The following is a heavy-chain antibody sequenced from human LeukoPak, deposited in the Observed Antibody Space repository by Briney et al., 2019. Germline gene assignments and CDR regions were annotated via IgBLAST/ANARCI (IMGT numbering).Heavy chain of an antibody. CDR3: ARASCRFCGVDV. J-gene: IGHJ6*02. V-gene: IGHV4-34*01. CDR2: INHSGST. CDR1: GGSFSSYY. D-gene: IGHD3-3*01. Sequence: SETLSLTCAVSGGSFSSYYWSWIRQTPEKGLEWIGEINHSGSTNYNPSLKSRVTISMDASRDQFSLRLSSVTAADTAVYYCARASCRFCGVDVRGQGTTVTVSS.